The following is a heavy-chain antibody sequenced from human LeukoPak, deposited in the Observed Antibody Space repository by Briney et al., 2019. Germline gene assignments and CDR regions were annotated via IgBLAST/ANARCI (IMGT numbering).Heavy chain of an antibody. CDR3: ASIGSSRDYWYFDR. V-gene: IGHV4-38-2*02. J-gene: IGHJ2*01. CDR1: GYSISSTYY. CDR2: IYHSGIT. Sequence: SETLSLTCTVSGYSISSTYYWGWVRQPPGKGLEWIGSIYHSGITYYNPSLKSRVTISVDTSKNQFSLKLSSVTVADTAVYYCASIGSSRDYWYFDRFGRGTLVNVSS. D-gene: IGHD2-15*01.